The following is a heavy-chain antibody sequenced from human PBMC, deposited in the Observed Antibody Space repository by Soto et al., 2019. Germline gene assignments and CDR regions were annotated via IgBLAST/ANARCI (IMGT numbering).Heavy chain of an antibody. CDR3: ARAPRLVGPWFDP. Sequence: ASVKVSCKSSGYIFSDYGITWVRQAPGQGLEWMGWISAYNGNTDYAQKFQDRVTITTDTSTSTAYTELRSLRSDDTAVYYCARAPRLVGPWFDPWGQGTLVTVSS. CDR1: GYIFSDYG. J-gene: IGHJ5*02. D-gene: IGHD6-19*01. V-gene: IGHV1-18*01. CDR2: ISAYNGNT.